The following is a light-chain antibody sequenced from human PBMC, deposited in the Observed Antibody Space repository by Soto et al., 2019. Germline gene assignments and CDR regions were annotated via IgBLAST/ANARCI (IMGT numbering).Light chain of an antibody. CDR3: QQYRSWPIT. CDR1: QSVSNN. Sequence: EIVMTQSPATLSVSPGESATLSCRASQSVSNNLTWYQQKPGQPPRLLIYGASTRATDMPGTFSGRGSGTEFTLTITSLRPEDFGVYYCQQYRSWPITFGQGTRLEI. CDR2: GAS. V-gene: IGKV3-15*01. J-gene: IGKJ5*01.